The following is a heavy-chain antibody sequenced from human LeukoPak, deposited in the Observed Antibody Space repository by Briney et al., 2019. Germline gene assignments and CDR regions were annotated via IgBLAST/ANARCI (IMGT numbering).Heavy chain of an antibody. D-gene: IGHD6-13*01. V-gene: IGHV4-59*01. J-gene: IGHJ4*02. CDR2: IYSSGST. Sequence: SETLSLTCTVSGGSISTYYWSWIRQPAGKGLEWIGYIYSSGSTNYNPSLKSRVTISVDTSKNQFSLKLNSVTAADTAVYYCARSGGYSSSWSLWGQGTLVTVSS. CDR1: GGSISTYY. CDR3: ARSGGYSSSWSL.